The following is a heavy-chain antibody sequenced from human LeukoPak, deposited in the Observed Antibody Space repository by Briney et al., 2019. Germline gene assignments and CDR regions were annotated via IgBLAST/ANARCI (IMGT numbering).Heavy chain of an antibody. CDR1: GFTFSSYE. J-gene: IGHJ5*02. V-gene: IGHV4-30-2*01. Sequence: LRLSCAASGFTFSSYEMNWVRQPPGKGLEWIGYIYHSGSTYYNPSLKSRVTISVDRSKNQFSLKLSSVTAADTAVYYCASASGSYYNWFDPWGQGTLVTVSS. CDR2: IYHSGST. D-gene: IGHD3-10*01. CDR3: ASASGSYYNWFDP.